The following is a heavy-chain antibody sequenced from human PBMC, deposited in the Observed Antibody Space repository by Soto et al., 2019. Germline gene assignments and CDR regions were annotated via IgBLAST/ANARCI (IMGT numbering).Heavy chain of an antibody. Sequence: GGSLRLSCAASGFTFSSYAMHWVRQAPGKGLEWVAVISYDGSNKYYADSVKGRFTISRDNSKNTLYLQMNSLRAEDTAVYYCAKDRDSSGWYRFHFDAFDIWGQGTMVTVSS. CDR1: GFTFSSYA. V-gene: IGHV3-30*04. CDR2: ISYDGSNK. CDR3: AKDRDSSGWYRFHFDAFDI. D-gene: IGHD6-19*01. J-gene: IGHJ3*02.